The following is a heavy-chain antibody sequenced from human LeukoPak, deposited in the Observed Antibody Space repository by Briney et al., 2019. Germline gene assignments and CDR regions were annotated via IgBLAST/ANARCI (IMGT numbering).Heavy chain of an antibody. J-gene: IGHJ4*02. CDR1: GFTFSSYW. CDR2: INSDGSSI. Sequence: GGSLRLSCAASGFTFSSYWMHWVRQAPGKGLVWVSRINSDGSSISYADSVKGRFTISRDNAKNTLYLQMNSLRAEDTAVYYCARVEDSSGYYASWGQGTLVTVSS. V-gene: IGHV3-74*01. D-gene: IGHD3-22*01. CDR3: ARVEDSSGYYAS.